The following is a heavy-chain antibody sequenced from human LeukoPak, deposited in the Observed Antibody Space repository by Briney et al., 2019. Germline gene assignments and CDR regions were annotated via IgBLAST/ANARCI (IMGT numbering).Heavy chain of an antibody. CDR2: ISGSGGNT. D-gene: IGHD4-17*01. Sequence: GGSLRLSCAASGFTFSSYAMSWVRQAPGKGLEWVSGISGSGGNTYYADSVKGRFTISRDNSKNTLYLQMNSLRAEDTAVYYCARDASYGDYAFDYWGQGTLVTVSS. V-gene: IGHV3-23*01. J-gene: IGHJ4*02. CDR1: GFTFSSYA. CDR3: ARDASYGDYAFDY.